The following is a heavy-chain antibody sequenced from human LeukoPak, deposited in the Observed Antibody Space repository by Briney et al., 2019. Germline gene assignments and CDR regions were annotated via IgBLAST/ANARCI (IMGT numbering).Heavy chain of an antibody. CDR3: ARVFPIAVAGTEFDY. CDR1: GYTFTGYY. Sequence: ASVKVSCKASGYTFTGYYVHWVRQAPGQGLEWMGWINPNSGGTNYAQKFQGRVTMTRDTSISTAYMELSRLRSDDTAVYYWARVFPIAVAGTEFDYWGQGTLVTVSS. V-gene: IGHV1-2*02. J-gene: IGHJ4*02. D-gene: IGHD6-19*01. CDR2: INPNSGGT.